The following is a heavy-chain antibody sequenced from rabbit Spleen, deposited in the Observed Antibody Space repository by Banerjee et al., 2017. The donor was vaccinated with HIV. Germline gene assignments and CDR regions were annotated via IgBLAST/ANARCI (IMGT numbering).Heavy chain of an antibody. CDR2: IYGAKGST. Sequence: QEKLVESGGGLVQPGGSLNLSCKASGFDFSSYGVSWVRQAPGKGLEWIGIIYGAKGSTDYASWVNGRFTISSDNAQSTVDLKMTSLTAADTATYFCARAIVPWLGLTRLDLWGQGTLVTVS. CDR3: ARAIVPWLGLTRLDL. J-gene: IGHJ3*01. V-gene: IGHV1S47*01. CDR1: GFDFSSYG. D-gene: IGHD4-1*01.